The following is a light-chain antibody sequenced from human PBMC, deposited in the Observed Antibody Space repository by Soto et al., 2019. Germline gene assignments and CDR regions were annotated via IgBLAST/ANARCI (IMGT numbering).Light chain of an antibody. V-gene: IGKV3-20*01. J-gene: IGKJ1*01. CDR1: QSVSSNY. CDR2: GAS. CDR3: QQYGGAPWT. Sequence: EIVLTQSPGTLSLSPGERATLSCRASQSVSSNYLAWFQQRPGQPPRLLISGASSRATGIPDRFSGSGSGTDFTLTISRLEHEDFAVYHCQQYGGAPWTFGQGTKVEIK.